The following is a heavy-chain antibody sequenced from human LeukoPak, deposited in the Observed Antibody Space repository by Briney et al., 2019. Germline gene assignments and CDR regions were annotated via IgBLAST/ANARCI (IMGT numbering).Heavy chain of an antibody. J-gene: IGHJ6*02. CDR3: ARGGGLDV. Sequence: GGSLRLSCAASGFAVSSNYMTWVRQAPGKGLEWVSVIYSGVNTYYADSVKGRFTISRDNSKNTLHLQMNSLRAEDTAVYYCARGGGLDVWGQGATVTVSS. D-gene: IGHD3-16*01. V-gene: IGHV3-53*01. CDR1: GFAVSSNY. CDR2: IYSGVNT.